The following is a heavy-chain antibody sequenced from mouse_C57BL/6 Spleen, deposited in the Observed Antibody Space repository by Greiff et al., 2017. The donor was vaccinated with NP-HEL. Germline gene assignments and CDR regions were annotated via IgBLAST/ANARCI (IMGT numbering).Heavy chain of an antibody. J-gene: IGHJ3*01. Sequence: QVQLQQPGAELVKPGASVKLSCKASGYTFTSYWMQWVKQRSGQGLEWIGWFYPGSGSIKYNEKFKDKATLTADKSSSTVYMELSRLTSEDSAVYFCARHEGLWLRRGFAYWGQGTLVTVSA. CDR2: FYPGSGSI. CDR3: ARHEGLWLRRGFAY. V-gene: IGHV1-62-2*01. CDR1: GYTFTSYW. D-gene: IGHD2-2*01.